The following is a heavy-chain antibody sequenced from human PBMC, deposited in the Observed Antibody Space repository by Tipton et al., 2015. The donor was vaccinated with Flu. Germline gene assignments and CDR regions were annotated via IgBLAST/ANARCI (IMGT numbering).Heavy chain of an antibody. D-gene: IGHD3-3*01. Sequence: QSGPEVKKPGASVKVSCKASGYTFTSYDINWVRQATGQGLEWMGWMNPNSGNTGYAQKFQGRVTMTRNTSISTAYMELSSLRSEDTAMYYCARLGYDFWSGYSNWFDPWGQGTLVTVSS. J-gene: IGHJ5*02. CDR3: ARLGYDFWSGYSNWFDP. V-gene: IGHV1-8*01. CDR2: MNPNSGNT. CDR1: GYTFTSYD.